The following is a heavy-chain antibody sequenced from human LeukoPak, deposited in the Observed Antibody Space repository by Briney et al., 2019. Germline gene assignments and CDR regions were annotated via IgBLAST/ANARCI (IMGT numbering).Heavy chain of an antibody. V-gene: IGHV1-46*01. CDR3: ARTYSSSWSTLNFDY. Sequence: ASVKVSCKASGYTFTSYYMHWVRQAPGQGLEWMGIINPSGGSTSYAQKFQGRVTMTRDMSTSTVYMELSSLRSEDTAVYYCARTYSSSWSTLNFDYWGQGTLVTVSS. CDR2: INPSGGST. J-gene: IGHJ4*02. D-gene: IGHD6-13*01. CDR1: GYTFTSYY.